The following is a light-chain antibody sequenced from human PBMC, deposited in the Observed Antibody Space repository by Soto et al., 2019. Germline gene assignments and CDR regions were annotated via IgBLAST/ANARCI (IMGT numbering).Light chain of an antibody. CDR2: GAS. Sequence: EIVLTQSPGTLSLSPGERATLSCRASQSVSSSYLAWYQQKPGQAPRLLIYGASSRATGIPDRFSGSGSETDFSLTINRLEPEDFAVYFCQQYGSSPITFGQGHDWRL. CDR1: QSVSSSY. CDR3: QQYGSSPIT. V-gene: IGKV3-20*01. J-gene: IGKJ5*01.